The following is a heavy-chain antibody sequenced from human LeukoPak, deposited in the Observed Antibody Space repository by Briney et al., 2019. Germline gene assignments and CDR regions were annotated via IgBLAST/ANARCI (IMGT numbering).Heavy chain of an antibody. Sequence: ASVKVSCKASGYTFTRYAISWVRQAPGQGLEWMGWISAYNGNTNYAQKLQGRVTMTTDTSTSTAYMELRSLRSDDTAVYYCARDNVPYYYDSSGYYYLDYWGQGTLVTVSS. CDR2: ISAYNGNT. V-gene: IGHV1-18*01. CDR3: ARDNVPYYYDSSGYYYLDY. J-gene: IGHJ4*02. CDR1: GYTFTRYA. D-gene: IGHD3-22*01.